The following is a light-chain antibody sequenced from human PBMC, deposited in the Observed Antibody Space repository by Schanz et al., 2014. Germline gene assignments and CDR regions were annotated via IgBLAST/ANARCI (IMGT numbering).Light chain of an antibody. CDR3: QQYYTTPRT. CDR1: QSVLYSSNNKNY. J-gene: IGKJ1*01. Sequence: DIVMTQSPDSLAVSLGEGATINCKSSQSVLYSSNNKNYLAWYQQKPGQPPKLLIYWASTRESGVPDRFSGSGSGTDFTLTINSLQAEDVAVYYCQQYYTTPRTFGQGTKVKSN. V-gene: IGKV4-1*01. CDR2: WAS.